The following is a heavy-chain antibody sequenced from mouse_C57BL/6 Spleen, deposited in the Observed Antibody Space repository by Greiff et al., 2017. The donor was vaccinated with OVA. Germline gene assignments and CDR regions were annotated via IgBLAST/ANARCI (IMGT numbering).Heavy chain of an antibody. CDR2: ISGGGGNT. V-gene: IGHV5-9*01. CDR3: ARQQSNSYFDY. CDR1: GFTFSSYT. J-gene: IGHJ2*01. Sequence: EVKVVESGGGLVKPGGSLKLSCAASGFTFSSYTMSWVRQTPEKRLEWVATISGGGGNTYYPDSVKGRFTISRDNAKNTLYLQMSSLRSEDTALYYCARQQSNSYFDYWGQGTTLTVSS. D-gene: IGHD2-5*01.